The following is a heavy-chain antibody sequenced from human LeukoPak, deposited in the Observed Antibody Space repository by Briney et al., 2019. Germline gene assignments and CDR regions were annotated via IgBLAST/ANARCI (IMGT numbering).Heavy chain of an antibody. CDR1: GFTVSSNY. J-gene: IGHJ4*02. D-gene: IGHD2-21*02. CDR3: ATISTYCGGDCYPFDY. V-gene: IGHV3-53*01. CDR2: IYSGGDT. Sequence: GGSLRLSCAASGFTVSSNYMSWVRQAPGKGLEWVSAIYSGGDTYYAESVKGRFTVSRDNSKNTLYLQMNSLRAEDTAVYYCATISTYCGGDCYPFDYWGQGTLVTVSS.